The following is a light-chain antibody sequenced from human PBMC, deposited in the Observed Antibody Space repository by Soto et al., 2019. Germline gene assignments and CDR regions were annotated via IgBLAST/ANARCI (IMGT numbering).Light chain of an antibody. CDR3: QQYGSSLPMYT. J-gene: IGKJ2*01. Sequence: EIVLTQSPGTLSLSPGERVTLSCRASQSVSSSYLAWYQQKPGQAPRLLIYGASSRATGIPDRFSGSGSGTDFTLTISRLEPEDFAVYYCQQYGSSLPMYTFGQGTKLEIK. CDR2: GAS. V-gene: IGKV3-20*01. CDR1: QSVSSSY.